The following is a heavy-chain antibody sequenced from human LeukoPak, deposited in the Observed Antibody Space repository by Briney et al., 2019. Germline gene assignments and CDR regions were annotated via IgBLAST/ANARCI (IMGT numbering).Heavy chain of an antibody. CDR2: ISYDGSNK. Sequence: PGRSLRLSCAASGFTLSSYGMHWVRQAPGKGLEWVAVISYDGSNKYYADSVKGRFTISRDNSKNTLYLQMNSLRAEDTAVYYCAKSAGDYYGMDVWGQGTTVTVSS. CDR1: GFTLSSYG. J-gene: IGHJ6*02. V-gene: IGHV3-30*18. CDR3: AKSAGDYYGMDV.